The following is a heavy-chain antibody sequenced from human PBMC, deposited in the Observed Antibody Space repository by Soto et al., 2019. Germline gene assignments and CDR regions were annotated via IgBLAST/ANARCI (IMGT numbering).Heavy chain of an antibody. CDR2: IFHDGTA. D-gene: IGHD3-10*01. Sequence: KSSETLYLTCAVSGVSLTSGNWWTWVRQSPQRGLEYIGEIFHDGTANYYPSFERRVAMSVDTSRNQFSLKLTSVTAADTAVYFCARLVYDTRLNYMYFDFWGPGTLVTVSS. CDR3: ARLVYDTRLNYMYFDF. V-gene: IGHV4-4*02. J-gene: IGHJ4*02. CDR1: GVSLTSGNW.